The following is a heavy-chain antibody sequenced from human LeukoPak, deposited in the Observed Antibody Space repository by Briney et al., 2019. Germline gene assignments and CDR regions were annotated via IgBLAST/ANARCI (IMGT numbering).Heavy chain of an antibody. CDR3: ARDNGTVTTGREHWFDP. CDR2: INTNTGNP. D-gene: IGHD4-17*01. V-gene: IGHV7-4-1*02. J-gene: IGHJ5*02. Sequence: ASVTVSCTASGYIFTSYAMNWVRQAPGQGLEWMGWINTNTGNPTYAQGFTGRFVFSLDTSVSTAYLQISSLKAEDTAVYYCARDNGTVTTGREHWFDPWGQGTLVTVSS. CDR1: GYIFTSYA.